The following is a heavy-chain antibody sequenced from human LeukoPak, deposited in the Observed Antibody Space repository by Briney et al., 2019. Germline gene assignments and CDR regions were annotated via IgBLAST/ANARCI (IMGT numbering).Heavy chain of an antibody. CDR1: GYTFTSYG. CDR3: ARSSGRWLQYQLFDY. Sequence: ASVKVSCKASGYTFTSYGISWVRQAPGQGLGWMGWISAYNGNTNYAQKPQGRVTMTTDTSTSTAYMELRRLRSDDTAVYYCARSSGRWLQYQLFDYWGQGTLVTVSS. D-gene: IGHD5-24*01. V-gene: IGHV1-18*01. J-gene: IGHJ4*02. CDR2: ISAYNGNT.